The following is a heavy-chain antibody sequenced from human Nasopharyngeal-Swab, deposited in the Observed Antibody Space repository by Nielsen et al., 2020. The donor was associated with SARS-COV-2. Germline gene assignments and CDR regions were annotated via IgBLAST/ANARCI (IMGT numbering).Heavy chain of an antibody. J-gene: IGHJ6*03. CDR1: GFTFDDYA. CDR3: AKGYYYYYMDV. Sequence: GESLKISCAASGFTFDDYAMHWVRQAPGKGLEWVSLISGDGGSTYYADSVKGRFTTSRDNSKNSLYLQMNSLRTEDTALYYCAKGYYYYYMDVWGKGTTVTASS. CDR2: ISGDGGST. V-gene: IGHV3-43*02.